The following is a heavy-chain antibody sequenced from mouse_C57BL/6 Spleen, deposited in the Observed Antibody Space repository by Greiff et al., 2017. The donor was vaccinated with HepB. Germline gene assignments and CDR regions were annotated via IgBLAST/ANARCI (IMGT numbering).Heavy chain of an antibody. Sequence: QVQLQQSGPELVKPGASVKISCKASGYAFSSSWMNWVKQRPGKGLEWIGRIYPGDGDTNYNGKFKGKATLTADKSSSTAYMQLSSLTSEDSAVYFCADLFTAQATDYWGQGTTLTVSS. V-gene: IGHV1-82*01. D-gene: IGHD3-2*02. CDR2: IYPGDGDT. J-gene: IGHJ2*01. CDR1: GYAFSSSW. CDR3: ADLFTAQATDY.